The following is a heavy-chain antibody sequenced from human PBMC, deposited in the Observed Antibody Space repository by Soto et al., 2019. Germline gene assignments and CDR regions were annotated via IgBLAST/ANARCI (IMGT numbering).Heavy chain of an antibody. Sequence: GGSLRLSCAASGFMFGTHWMHWVRQGPEKGLVFVARINPDGTKTNYADSVKGRFTISRDNAKKTLYLEMNSLRGDDTALYYCAKELVHGYLDDWGQGTLVTVSS. V-gene: IGHV3-74*01. CDR1: GFMFGTHW. D-gene: IGHD6-13*01. CDR2: INPDGTKT. CDR3: AKELVHGYLDD. J-gene: IGHJ4*02.